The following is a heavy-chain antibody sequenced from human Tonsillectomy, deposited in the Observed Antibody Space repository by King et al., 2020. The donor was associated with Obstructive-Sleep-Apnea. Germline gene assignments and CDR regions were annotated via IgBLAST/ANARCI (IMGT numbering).Heavy chain of an antibody. CDR2: ISYDGSNK. Sequence: VQLVESGGGVVQPGRSLRLSCAASGFTFSSYGMHWVRQAPGKGLEWVAVISYDGSNKYYADSVKGRFTISRDNSKNTLYLQMNSLRAEDTAVYYCAAYSNYFHWYQHAGGDYYYGMDVWGQGTTVTVSS. D-gene: IGHD3-9*01. V-gene: IGHV3-30*03. CDR1: GFTFSSYG. J-gene: IGHJ6*02. CDR3: AAYSNYFHWYQHAGGDYYYGMDV.